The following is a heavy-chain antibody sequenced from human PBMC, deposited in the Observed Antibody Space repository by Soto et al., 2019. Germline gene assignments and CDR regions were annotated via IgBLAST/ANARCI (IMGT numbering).Heavy chain of an antibody. V-gene: IGHV3-23*01. CDR1: GFTFSNYA. D-gene: IGHD3-10*01. J-gene: IGHJ5*02. CDR3: AKDLSQYGSGSYYNGGWFDP. CDR2: ISGSGAGT. Sequence: GGSLRLSCAASGFTFSNYAMSWVRQAPGKGLEWVSGISGSGAGTKYADSVKGRVTISRDNSKNTVYLQMNSLRAEDTAVYYCAKDLSQYGSGSYYNGGWFDPWGQGTTVTFSS.